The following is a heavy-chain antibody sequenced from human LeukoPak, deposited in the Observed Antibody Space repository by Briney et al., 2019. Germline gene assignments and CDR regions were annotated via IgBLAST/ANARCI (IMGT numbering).Heavy chain of an antibody. Sequence: GGSLRLSCAASGFTFSSYWMSWVRQAPGKGLEWVANIKKDGSEKYYVDSVKGRFTISRDNAKTSLYLQMNSLRAEDTAVYYCARGVDTAMVYFDYWGQGTLVTVSS. CDR3: ARGVDTAMVYFDY. D-gene: IGHD5-18*01. J-gene: IGHJ4*02. V-gene: IGHV3-7*01. CDR2: IKKDGSEK. CDR1: GFTFSSYW.